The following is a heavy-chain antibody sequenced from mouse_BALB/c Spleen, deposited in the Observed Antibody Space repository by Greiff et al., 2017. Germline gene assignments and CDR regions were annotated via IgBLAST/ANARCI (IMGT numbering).Heavy chain of an antibody. CDR1: GFTFSSYA. V-gene: IGHV5-6-5*01. Sequence: DVQLQESGGGLVKPGGSLKLSCAASGFTFSSYAMSWVRQTPEKRLEWVASISSGGSTYYPDSVKGRFTISRDNARNILYLQMSSLRSEDTAMYYCAREGGYYGNYDRAMDYWGQGTSVTVSS. CDR2: ISSGGST. D-gene: IGHD2-1*01. J-gene: IGHJ4*01. CDR3: AREGGYYGNYDRAMDY.